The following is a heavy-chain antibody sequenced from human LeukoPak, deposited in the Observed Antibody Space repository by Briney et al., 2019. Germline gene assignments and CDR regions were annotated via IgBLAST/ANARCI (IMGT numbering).Heavy chain of an antibody. CDR2: INWNGGST. Sequence: GGSLRLSCAASGFTFDDYGMSWVRQAPGKGLEWVSGINWNGGSTGYADSVKGRFTISRDNAKNSLYLQMNSLRAEDTAVYYCARLRGSMVRGVIISPHYYYGMDVWGQGTTVTVSS. J-gene: IGHJ6*02. CDR3: ARLRGSMVRGVIISPHYYYGMDV. V-gene: IGHV3-20*04. CDR1: GFTFDDYG. D-gene: IGHD3-10*01.